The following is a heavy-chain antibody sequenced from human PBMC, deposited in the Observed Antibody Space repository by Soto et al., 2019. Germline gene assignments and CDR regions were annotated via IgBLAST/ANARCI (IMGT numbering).Heavy chain of an antibody. CDR2: SSVSGGRT. Sequence: GGSLRLSCAASGFTFSSYAISWVRQAPGKGLEWVSASSVSGGRTYYADSVNGRFTISRDNSKNTLYLQMNSLRAEDTAVYYCAKGGPYGDYDYWGQGTLVTVSS. V-gene: IGHV3-23*01. D-gene: IGHD4-17*01. CDR1: GFTFSSYA. CDR3: AKGGPYGDYDY. J-gene: IGHJ4*02.